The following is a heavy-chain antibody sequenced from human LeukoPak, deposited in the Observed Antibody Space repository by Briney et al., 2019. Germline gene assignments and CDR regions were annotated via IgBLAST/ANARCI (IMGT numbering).Heavy chain of an antibody. J-gene: IGHJ6*02. V-gene: IGHV3-11*01. Sequence: GGSLRLSCAASGFTFSHYYMSWIRQAPGKGLEWVSYISSSCSTIYYAGSVKGRFTISRDNAKNSLYLQMNSLRAEDTAVYYCARDLANGSGSYYNPLAYYYYGMDVWGQGTTVTVSS. CDR2: ISSSCSTI. CDR3: ARDLANGSGSYYNPLAYYYYGMDV. D-gene: IGHD3-10*01. CDR1: GFTFSHYY.